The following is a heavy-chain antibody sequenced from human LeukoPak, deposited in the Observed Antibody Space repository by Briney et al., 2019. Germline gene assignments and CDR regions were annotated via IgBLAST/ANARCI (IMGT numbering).Heavy chain of an antibody. J-gene: IGHJ6*04. CDR1: GLTLSDQY. Sequence: GGSLRLSCAASGLTLSDQYTEWVRQTPGKGMEWVGRTRSKVNNHTTEYAAAAKYRFTISRDDSNSSLYLQMNSLKTEDTAVYYCARMIFGCRDFWGKGTTVTVSS. CDR2: TRSKVNNHTT. V-gene: IGHV3-72*01. CDR3: ARMIFGCRDF. D-gene: IGHD3/OR15-3a*01.